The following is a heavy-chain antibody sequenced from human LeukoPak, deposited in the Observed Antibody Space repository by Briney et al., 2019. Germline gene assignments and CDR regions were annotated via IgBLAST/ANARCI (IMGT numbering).Heavy chain of an antibody. D-gene: IGHD1-26*01. V-gene: IGHV3-49*04. J-gene: IGHJ6*03. Sequence: GGSLRLSCAASGFTFSNYAMSWVRQAPGKGLEWVGFIRSKAYGGTTEYAASVKGRFTISRDDSKSIAYLQMNSLKTEDTAVYYCTSYSGSYGYYYYYYMDVWGKGTTVTISS. CDR1: GFTFSNYA. CDR3: TSYSGSYGYYYYYYMDV. CDR2: IRSKAYGGTT.